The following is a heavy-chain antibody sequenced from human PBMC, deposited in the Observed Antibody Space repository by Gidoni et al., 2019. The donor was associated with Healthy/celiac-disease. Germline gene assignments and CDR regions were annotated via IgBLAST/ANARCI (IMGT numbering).Heavy chain of an antibody. CDR3: ARASGDYYGSGSYYSYYYGMDV. V-gene: IGHV4-31*03. CDR1: GCSISSGGYY. CDR2: IYYSGST. J-gene: IGHJ6*02. D-gene: IGHD3-10*01. Sequence: QVQLQESGPGLVKPSQTLSLTCTVSGCSISSGGYYSSWIRQHPGKGLEWIGYIYYSGSTYYNPSLKSRVTISVDTSKNQFYLKLSSVTAADTAVYYCARASGDYYGSGSYYSYYYGMDVWGQGTTVTVSS.